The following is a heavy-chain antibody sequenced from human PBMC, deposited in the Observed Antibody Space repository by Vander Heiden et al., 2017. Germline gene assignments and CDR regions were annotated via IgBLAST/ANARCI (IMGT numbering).Heavy chain of an antibody. Sequence: QVQLVESGRGLVQPGRSLRLYCAGFGFNFSRYGVHWVRQAPGKGLEWVALIWHDGQDGSNEHYADSVRGRFTISRDNSKNTLYLQMNSLRAEDTAVYYCARVPSYYYYGMDVWGQGTTVTVSS. CDR3: ARVPSYYYYGMDV. CDR1: GFNFSRYG. J-gene: IGHJ6*02. CDR2: IWHDGQDGSNE. V-gene: IGHV3-33*01.